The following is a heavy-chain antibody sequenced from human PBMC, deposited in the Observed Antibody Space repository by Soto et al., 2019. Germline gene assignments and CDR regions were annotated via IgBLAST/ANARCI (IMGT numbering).Heavy chain of an antibody. CDR2: ISAYNGNT. J-gene: IGHJ5*02. CDR3: ARDKKVVTTTRWFDP. CDR1: GYTFPSYG. Sequence: ASVKVSCKASGYTFPSYGMRGVRQAPGQGLEWMGWISAYNGNTNYAQKLQGRVTMTTDTSTSTAYMELRSLRSDHTAVYYCARDKKVVTTTRWFDPWGQGTLVTVSS. D-gene: IGHD1-26*01. V-gene: IGHV1-18*01.